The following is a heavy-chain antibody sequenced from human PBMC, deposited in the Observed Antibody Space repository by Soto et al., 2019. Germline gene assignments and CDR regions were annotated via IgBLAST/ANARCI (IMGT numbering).Heavy chain of an antibody. Sequence: GGSLRLSCAASGFTFSSYEMNWVRQAPGKGLEWVSYISSSGSTIYYADSVKGRFTISRDNSKNTLYLQMNSLRAEDTAVYYCAKALLVPVDYWGQGTLVTVSS. V-gene: IGHV3-48*03. CDR2: ISSSGSTI. J-gene: IGHJ4*02. D-gene: IGHD6-13*01. CDR1: GFTFSSYE. CDR3: AKALLVPVDY.